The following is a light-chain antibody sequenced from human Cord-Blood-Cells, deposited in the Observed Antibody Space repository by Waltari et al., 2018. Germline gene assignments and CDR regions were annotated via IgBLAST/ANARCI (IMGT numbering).Light chain of an antibody. V-gene: IGLV2-23*01. J-gene: IGLJ3*02. Sequence: QSALTQPASVSGSPGQSITISCPGTSSAVGSYTLVPWYQQHPGKAPKLMIYEGSKRPSGVSNRFSGSKSGNTASLTISGLQAEDEADYYCCSYAGSSTSVFGGGTKLTVL. CDR3: CSYAGSSTSV. CDR1: SSAVGSYTL. CDR2: EGS.